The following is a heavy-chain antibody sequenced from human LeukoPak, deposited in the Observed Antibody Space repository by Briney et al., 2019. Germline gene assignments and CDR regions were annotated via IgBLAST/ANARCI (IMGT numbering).Heavy chain of an antibody. J-gene: IGHJ4*02. V-gene: IGHV1-69*05. D-gene: IGHD6-19*01. Sequence: SVKVSCKASGYTFTSYGISWVRQAPGQGLEWMGRIIPIFGTANYAQKFQGRVTITTDESTGTAYMELSSLRSEDTAVYYCARGYSSGWYGGVDYWGQGTLVTVSS. CDR1: GYTFTSYG. CDR2: IIPIFGTA. CDR3: ARGYSSGWYGGVDY.